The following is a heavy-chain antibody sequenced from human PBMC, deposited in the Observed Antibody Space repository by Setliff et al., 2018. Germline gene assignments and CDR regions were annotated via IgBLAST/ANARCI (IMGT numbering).Heavy chain of an antibody. CDR1: GFTFRSYA. D-gene: IGHD2-15*01. CDR2: ISGSGVST. J-gene: IGHJ5*02. V-gene: IGHV3-23*01. Sequence: GGSLRLSCAASGFTFRSYAMSWVRQAPGKGLEWVSAISGSGVSTYYADSVKGRFTISRDNSKNTLYLQMNSLRAEDTAIYYCARQSVRGLADNNWFDPWGQGTLVTVSS. CDR3: ARQSVRGLADNNWFDP.